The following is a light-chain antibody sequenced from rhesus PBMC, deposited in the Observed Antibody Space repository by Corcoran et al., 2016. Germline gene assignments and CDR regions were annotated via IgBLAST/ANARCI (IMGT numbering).Light chain of an antibody. CDR2: DVN. CDR3: SSYAGSNTFV. J-gene: IGLJ6*01. Sequence: AALTQPPSVSGSPGQSVTISCTGTSSDIGGYNYVSWYHQHPGKAPKLMIYDVNKRPSGVSDRFSGSKSGNTASLTISGLQAEDEADYYCSSYAGSNTFVFGSGTKLTVL. CDR1: SSDIGGYNY. V-gene: IGLV2-23*01.